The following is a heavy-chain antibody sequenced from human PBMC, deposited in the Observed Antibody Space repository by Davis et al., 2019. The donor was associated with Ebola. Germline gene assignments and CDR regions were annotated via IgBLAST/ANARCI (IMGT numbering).Heavy chain of an antibody. CDR1: GYTFTSYG. J-gene: IGHJ4*02. V-gene: IGHV1-18*04. CDR2: ISAYNGNT. Sequence: AASVKVSCKASGYTFTSYGISWVRQAPGQGLEWMGWISAYNGNTNYAQKFQGRVTMTTDTSTSTAYMELRSLRSDDTAVYYCATSGSGPGYRYYFDCWGQGTMVAVSS. D-gene: IGHD6-19*01. CDR3: ATSGSGPGYRYYFDC.